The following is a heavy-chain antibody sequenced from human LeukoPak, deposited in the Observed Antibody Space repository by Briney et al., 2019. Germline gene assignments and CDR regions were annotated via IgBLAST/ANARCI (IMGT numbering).Heavy chain of an antibody. D-gene: IGHD4-11*01. CDR2: IWSDASNR. CDR1: GFIFSHYG. Sequence: GGSLRLSCAASGFIFSHYGMHWVRQAPGKGLEWVAVIWSDASNRFYAGSVKGRFTISRDNSQNTLFLQMNSLRAEDTAMYYCARDAQRGFDYSNSPEYWGHGTLVTVSS. J-gene: IGHJ4*01. V-gene: IGHV3-33*01. CDR3: ARDAQRGFDYSNSPEY.